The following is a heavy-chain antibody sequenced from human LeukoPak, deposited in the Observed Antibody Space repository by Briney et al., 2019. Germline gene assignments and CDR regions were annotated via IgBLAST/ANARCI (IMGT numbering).Heavy chain of an antibody. Sequence: SETLSLTCTVSGYSISSGYYWGWIRQPPGKGLEWIGIIYHSGNSYYNPSLKSRVTISLDTSKNQFSLKLNSVTAADTAVYYCAKLGEFVVIDYYFDYWGQGTLVTVSS. CDR1: GYSISSGYY. CDR3: AKLGEFVVIDYYFDY. D-gene: IGHD3-16*01. CDR2: IYHSGNS. J-gene: IGHJ4*02. V-gene: IGHV4-38-2*02.